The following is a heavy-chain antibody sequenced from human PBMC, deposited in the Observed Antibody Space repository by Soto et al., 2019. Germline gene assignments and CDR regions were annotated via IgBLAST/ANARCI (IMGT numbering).Heavy chain of an antibody. CDR3: ARTLGETTVVTSWFDP. D-gene: IGHD4-17*01. J-gene: IGHJ5*02. CDR1: GGSISSGGYY. Sequence: PSETLSLTCTVSGGSISSGGYYWNWIRQHPGKGLEWIGYIYYSGSTYYNPSLKSRVTISVDTSKNQFSLKLSSVTAADTAVYYCARTLGETTVVTSWFDPWGQGTLVTVSS. V-gene: IGHV4-61*08. CDR2: IYYSGST.